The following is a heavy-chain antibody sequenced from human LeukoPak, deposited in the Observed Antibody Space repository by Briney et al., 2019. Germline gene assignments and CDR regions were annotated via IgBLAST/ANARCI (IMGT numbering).Heavy chain of an antibody. D-gene: IGHD3-16*01. Sequence: GGSLRLSCAASGFTFSSCGMHWVRQAPGKGLEWVAVIWYDGSNKYYADSVKGRFTISRDNSKNTLYLQMNSLRAEDTAAYYCARDAHYDYVWGSKYYFDYWGQGTLVTVSS. J-gene: IGHJ4*02. CDR2: IWYDGSNK. V-gene: IGHV3-33*01. CDR3: ARDAHYDYVWGSKYYFDY. CDR1: GFTFSSCG.